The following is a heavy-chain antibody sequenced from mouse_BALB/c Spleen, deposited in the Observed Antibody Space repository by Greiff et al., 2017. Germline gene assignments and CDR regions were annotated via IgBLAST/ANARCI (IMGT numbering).Heavy chain of an antibody. V-gene: IGHV1-69*02. CDR1: GYTFTSYW. D-gene: IGHD2-13*01. CDR2: IYPSDSYT. J-gene: IGHJ4*01. Sequence: QVQLKQPGAELVRPGASVKLSCKASGYTFTSYWINWVKQRPGQGLEWIGNIYPSDSYTNYNQKFKDKATLTVDKSSSTAYMQLSSPTSEDSAVYYCTVTHNYAMDYWGQGTSVTVSS. CDR3: TVTHNYAMDY.